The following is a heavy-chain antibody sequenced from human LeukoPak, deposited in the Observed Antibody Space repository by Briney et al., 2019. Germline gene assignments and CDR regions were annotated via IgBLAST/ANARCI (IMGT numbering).Heavy chain of an antibody. CDR1: GFTFSNYA. J-gene: IGHJ6*02. V-gene: IGHV3-23*01. CDR2: ISGTGGST. D-gene: IGHD2-15*01. CDR3: ARDGYCSGGSCSYYYYYGMDV. Sequence: GGSLRLSCAASGFTFSNYAMSWVRQAPGRGLEWVAGISGTGGSTHYADSVKGRFTISRDNSKNTLYLQMNSLRAEDTAVYYCARDGYCSGGSCSYYYYYGMDVWGQGTTVTVSS.